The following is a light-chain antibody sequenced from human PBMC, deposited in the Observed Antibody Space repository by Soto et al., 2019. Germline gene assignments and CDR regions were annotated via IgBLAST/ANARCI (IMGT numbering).Light chain of an antibody. CDR2: ASS. V-gene: IGKV1-39*01. J-gene: IGKJ5*01. CDR1: QRISTY. CDR3: QQTFSPPSIT. Sequence: DIQMTQSPSSLSASVGDRVTITCRASQRISTYLNWFQQEPGKAPKLLIYASSTLQGGVPSRFSGSGSGSEFTLTISSLQPEDFATYYCQQTFSPPSITFGQGTRLDIK.